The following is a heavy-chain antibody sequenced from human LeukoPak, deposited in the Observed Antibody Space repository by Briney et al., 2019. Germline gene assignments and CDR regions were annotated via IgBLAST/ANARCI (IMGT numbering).Heavy chain of an antibody. CDR1: GGSISSYY. D-gene: IGHD6-13*01. V-gene: IGHV4-4*07. CDR3: ARVSSSWEYYFDY. Sequence: SETLSLTCTVSGGSISSYYWSRIRQPAGKGLEWIGRIYTSGSTNYNPSLKSRVTMSVDTSKNQFSLKLSSVTAADTAVYYCARVSSSWEYYFDYWGQGTLVTVSS. J-gene: IGHJ4*02. CDR2: IYTSGST.